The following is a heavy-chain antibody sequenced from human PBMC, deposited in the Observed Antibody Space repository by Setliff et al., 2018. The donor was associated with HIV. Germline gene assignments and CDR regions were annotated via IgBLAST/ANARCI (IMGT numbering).Heavy chain of an antibody. CDR1: GYTFTAYG. V-gene: IGHV1-18*01. CDR2: ISTYSDET. D-gene: IGHD6-13*01. Sequence: ASVKVSCKPSGYTFTAYGLSWVRQAPGQGLEWMGWISTYSDETSYAQRLQGRVTMTTDTSTSTAYMELRRLRSDDTAVYYCASSWSRVPYYGMDVWGQGTTVTVSS. CDR3: ASSWSRVPYYGMDV. J-gene: IGHJ6*02.